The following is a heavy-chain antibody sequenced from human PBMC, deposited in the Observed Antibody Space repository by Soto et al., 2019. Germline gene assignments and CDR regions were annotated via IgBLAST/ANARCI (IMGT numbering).Heavy chain of an antibody. D-gene: IGHD6-13*01. V-gene: IGHV4-59*07. CDR2: VYYSGNT. J-gene: IGHJ6*03. CDR3: ARKGAAASYAHYYMDV. CDR1: CCSISYYY. Sequence: SDTLSLTCTVHCCSISYYYWSWIAQPPGKGLEWIGYVYYSGNTNYNPSLESRVTISVYTSRNRFSLNLTSATAADTAVYYCARKGAAASYAHYYMDVWGRGTAVT.